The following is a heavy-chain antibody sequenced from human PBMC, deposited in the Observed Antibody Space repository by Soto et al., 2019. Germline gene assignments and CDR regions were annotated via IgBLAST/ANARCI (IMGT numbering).Heavy chain of an antibody. V-gene: IGHV3-21*01. D-gene: IGHD6-6*01. CDR2: ISSSSSYI. Sequence: PGGSLRLSCAASGFTFSSYSMNWVRQAPGKGLEWVSSISSSSSYIYYADSVKGRFTISRDNAKNSLYLQMNSLRAEDTAVYYCAXDEEVYSSSTGVDAFDIWGQGTMVTVSS. J-gene: IGHJ3*02. CDR3: AXDEEVYSSSTGVDAFDI. CDR1: GFTFSSYS.